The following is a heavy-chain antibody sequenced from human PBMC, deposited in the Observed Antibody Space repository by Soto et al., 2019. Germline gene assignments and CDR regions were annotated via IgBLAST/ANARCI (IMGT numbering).Heavy chain of an antibody. CDR3: ARGPLYYDILTGYYPRDYYYYGMDV. V-gene: IGHV4-34*01. CDR1: GGSFSGYY. Sequence: SETLSLTCAVYGGSFSGYYWSWIRQPPGKGLEWIGEINHSGSTNYNPSLKSRVTISVDTSKNQFSLKLSSVTAADTAVYYCARGPLYYDILTGYYPRDYYYYGMDVWGQGTTVTVS. D-gene: IGHD3-9*01. J-gene: IGHJ6*02. CDR2: INHSGST.